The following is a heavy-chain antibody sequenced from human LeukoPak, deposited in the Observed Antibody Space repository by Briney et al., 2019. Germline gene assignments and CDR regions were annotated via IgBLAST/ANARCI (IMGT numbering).Heavy chain of an antibody. CDR3: ARGPDYGDRLDYFDY. CDR1: GFMFSRHW. CDR2: IKKDGGQ. V-gene: IGHV3-7*01. D-gene: IGHD4-17*01. Sequence: GGSLRLSCAASGFMFSRHWMGRVRQAPGKGLEWVATIKKDGGQYYVDSVKGRFIISRDNAKNSLDLQMNNLRAEDTAVYSCARGPDYGDRLDYFDYWGQGTLVTVSS. J-gene: IGHJ4*02.